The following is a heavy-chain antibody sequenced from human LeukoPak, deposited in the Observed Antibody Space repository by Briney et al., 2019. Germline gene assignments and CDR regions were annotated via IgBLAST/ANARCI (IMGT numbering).Heavy chain of an antibody. V-gene: IGHV3-23*01. J-gene: IGHJ3*01. CDR2: ITDSGGNT. D-gene: IGHD7-27*01. CDR1: GFTFSTYA. CDR3: AKEFSATPRAAAQTGDAFDV. Sequence: PGRSLRLSCAASGFTFSTYAMSWVRQAPGKGLEWVSAITDSGGNTYYAAPVKGRFTISRDNSKNTLDLQMNSLRPEDTAVYYCAKEFSATPRAAAQTGDAFDVWGQGTMVTVSS.